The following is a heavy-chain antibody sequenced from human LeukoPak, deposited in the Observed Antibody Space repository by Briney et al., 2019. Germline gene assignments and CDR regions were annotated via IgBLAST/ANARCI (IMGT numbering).Heavy chain of an antibody. J-gene: IGHJ4*02. Sequence: GGSLRLSCAASGFTFSSYAMSWVRQAPGKGLQWVSAISGSGGYTYYADSVKGRFTIFRDNSKNTLYLQMSSLRAEDTAIYYCAKHIAVAGRYFDYWGQGTLVTVSS. D-gene: IGHD6-19*01. CDR1: GFTFSSYA. CDR2: ISGSGGYT. CDR3: AKHIAVAGRYFDY. V-gene: IGHV3-23*01.